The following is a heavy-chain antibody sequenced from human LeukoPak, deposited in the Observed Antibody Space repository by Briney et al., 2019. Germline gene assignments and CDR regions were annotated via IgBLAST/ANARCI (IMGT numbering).Heavy chain of an antibody. CDR2: IYYSGST. CDR3: ARDSTNSGSLPHRAFDI. Sequence: SETLSLTCTVSGGSISSSSYYWGWIRQPPGKGLEWIGSIYYSGSTYYNPSLKSRVTISVDTSKNQFSLKLSSVTAADTAVYYCARDSTNSGSLPHRAFDIWGQGTMVTVSS. V-gene: IGHV4-39*07. D-gene: IGHD1-26*01. J-gene: IGHJ3*02. CDR1: GGSISSSSYY.